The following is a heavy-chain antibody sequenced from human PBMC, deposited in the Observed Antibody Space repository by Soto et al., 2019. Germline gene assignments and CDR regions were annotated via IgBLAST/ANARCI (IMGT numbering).Heavy chain of an antibody. CDR2: ISGSGGST. CDR3: AKDDLYYGSSGYYHDY. J-gene: IGHJ4*02. CDR1: GFTFSSYA. D-gene: IGHD3-22*01. V-gene: IGHV3-23*01. Sequence: EVQLLESGGGLVQPGGSLRLSCAASGFTFSSYAMSWVRQAPGKGLEWVSAISGSGGSTYYADSVKGRFTISRDNSKNTLYLQMNSLRAEDTAVYYCAKDDLYYGSSGYYHDYWGQGTLVTVSS.